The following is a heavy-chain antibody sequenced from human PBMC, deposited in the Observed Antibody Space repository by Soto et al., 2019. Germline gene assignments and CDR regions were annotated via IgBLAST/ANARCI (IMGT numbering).Heavy chain of an antibody. CDR2: IYYSGST. CDR3: ARQPGYYDILTGYSTYYFDY. CDR1: GGSISSGDYY. J-gene: IGHJ4*02. D-gene: IGHD3-9*01. V-gene: IGHV4-30-4*01. Sequence: SETLSLTCSVSGGSISSGDYYWNWIRQPPGKGLEWIGHIYYSGSTYYNSSLKSRVTISLDTSKNQFSLKLSSVTAADTAVYYCARQPGYYDILTGYSTYYFDYWGQGTLVTVSS.